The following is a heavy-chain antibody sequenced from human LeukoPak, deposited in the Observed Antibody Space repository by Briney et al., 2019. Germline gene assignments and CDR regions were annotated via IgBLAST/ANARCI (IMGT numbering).Heavy chain of an antibody. D-gene: IGHD2-21*02. CDR3: ARLVVVTAISDY. CDR2: ISSSSSYI. CDR1: GFTFSSYS. Sequence: PGGSLRLSCAASGFTFSSYSMNWVRQAPGKGLEWVSSISSSSSYIYYADSVKGRFTISRDNAKNSPYLQMNSLRAEDTAVYYCARLVVVTAISDYWGQGTLVTVSS. J-gene: IGHJ4*02. V-gene: IGHV3-21*01.